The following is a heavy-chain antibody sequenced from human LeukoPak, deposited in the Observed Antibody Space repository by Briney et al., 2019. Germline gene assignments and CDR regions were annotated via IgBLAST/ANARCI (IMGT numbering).Heavy chain of an antibody. CDR3: ARGYRNNRRFDY. D-gene: IGHD1/OR15-1a*01. Sequence: SETLSLTCTVSGGSVRSDSNYWSWIRQPPGKGLEWIGYISYSGTTDYNPSLKSRVSMSLGTSKNEISLKLDSVTAADTAVYYCARGYRNNRRFDYWGQGTLVTVSS. J-gene: IGHJ4*02. V-gene: IGHV4-61*01. CDR2: ISYSGTT. CDR1: GGSVRSDSNY.